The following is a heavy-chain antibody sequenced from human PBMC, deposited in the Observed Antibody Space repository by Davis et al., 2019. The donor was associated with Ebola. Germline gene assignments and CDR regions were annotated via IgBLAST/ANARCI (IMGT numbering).Heavy chain of an antibody. CDR2: INAGNGNT. V-gene: IGHV1-3*01. J-gene: IGHJ6*02. CDR3: ARQAFMDV. CDR1: GYTFTSYG. Sequence: AASVKVSCKASGYTFTSYGISWVRQAPGQRLEWMGWINAGNGNTKYSQKFQGRVTITRDTSASTAYMELSSLRFEDTAVYYCARQAFMDVWGQGTTVTVSS.